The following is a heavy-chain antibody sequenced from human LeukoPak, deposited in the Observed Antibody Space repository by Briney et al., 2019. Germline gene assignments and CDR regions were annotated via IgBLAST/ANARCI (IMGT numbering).Heavy chain of an antibody. V-gene: IGHV4-38-2*02. Sequence: SSETLSLTCTVSGYSISSGYYWGWIRQPPGKGLEWIGSIYHSGSTYYNPSLKSRVTISVDTSKNQFSLKLNSVTAADTAVYYCARDSGGTAFDIWGQGTMVTVSS. CDR2: IYHSGST. CDR3: ARDSGGTAFDI. CDR1: GYSISSGYY. D-gene: IGHD5-12*01. J-gene: IGHJ3*02.